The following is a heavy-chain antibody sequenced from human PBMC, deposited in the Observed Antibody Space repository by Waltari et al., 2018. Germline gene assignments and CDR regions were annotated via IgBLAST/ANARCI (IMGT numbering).Heavy chain of an antibody. Sequence: EEQMVESGGDLVQPGGSLKLSCAASGCIFSDSAIHWVRQAPGKGLEWVGRVRTKTNNYATAYGAAVKGRFTISRDDSRNVAYLQMNSLKTEDTALYYCSRHDPLDYWGQGTLVTVSS. V-gene: IGHV3-73*01. CDR3: SRHDPLDY. J-gene: IGHJ4*02. CDR1: GCIFSDSA. CDR2: VRTKTNNYAT.